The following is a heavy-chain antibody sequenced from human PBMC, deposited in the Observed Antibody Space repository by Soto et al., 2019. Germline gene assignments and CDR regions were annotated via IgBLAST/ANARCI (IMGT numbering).Heavy chain of an antibody. D-gene: IGHD6-19*01. J-gene: IGHJ6*02. CDR1: GFTFSSYA. CDR2: ISGSGGST. Sequence: RGSLRLSCAASGFTFSSYAMSWVRQAPGKGLEWVSAISGSGGSTYYADSVKGRFTISRDNSKNTLYLQMNSLRAEDTAVYYCAEENLMAGTWGMDVWGQGTTVTVSS. V-gene: IGHV3-23*01. CDR3: AEENLMAGTWGMDV.